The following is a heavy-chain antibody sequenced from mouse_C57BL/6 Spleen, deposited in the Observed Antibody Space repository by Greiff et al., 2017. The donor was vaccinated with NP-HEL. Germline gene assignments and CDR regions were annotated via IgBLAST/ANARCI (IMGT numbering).Heavy chain of an antibody. Sequence: VQLQQPGAELVMPGASVKLSCKASGYTFTSYWMHWVKQRPGQGLEWIGEIDPSASYTNYNQKFKGKSTWTVDKSSSTAYMQLSSLTSEDSAVYYCARDTTRAMDYWGQGTSVTVSS. V-gene: IGHV1-69*01. J-gene: IGHJ4*01. CDR3: ARDTTRAMDY. CDR1: GYTFTSYW. CDR2: IDPSASYT. D-gene: IGHD1-1*01.